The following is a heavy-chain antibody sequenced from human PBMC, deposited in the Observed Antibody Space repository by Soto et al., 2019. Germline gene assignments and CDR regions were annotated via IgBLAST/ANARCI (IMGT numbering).Heavy chain of an antibody. J-gene: IGHJ3*02. D-gene: IGHD5-18*01. Sequence: EAQLLESGGGLVQPGGSLRLYCAASGFTFSNYAMSWVRQAPEKGLEWVSVISGSGGTTYYADSVKGRFTISRDNSKNTLYLQMNSLRAEDTAVYYCAKGFSAMVTNAFDIWGQGTMVTVSS. CDR1: GFTFSNYA. CDR2: ISGSGGTT. V-gene: IGHV3-23*01. CDR3: AKGFSAMVTNAFDI.